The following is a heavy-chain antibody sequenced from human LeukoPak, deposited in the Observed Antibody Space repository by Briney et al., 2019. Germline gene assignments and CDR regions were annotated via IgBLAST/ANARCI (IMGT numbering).Heavy chain of an antibody. D-gene: IGHD3-10*01. CDR1: GGSISSYY. J-gene: IGHJ4*02. V-gene: IGHV4-4*07. Sequence: SETLSLTCTVSGGSISSYYWSWIRQPAGTGLEWIGRIYTSGSTNYNPSLKSRVTMSVDTSKNQFSLKLSSVTAADTAVYYCARDGGYYYGSGSYHDYWGQGTLVTVSS. CDR2: IYTSGST. CDR3: ARDGGYYYGSGSYHDY.